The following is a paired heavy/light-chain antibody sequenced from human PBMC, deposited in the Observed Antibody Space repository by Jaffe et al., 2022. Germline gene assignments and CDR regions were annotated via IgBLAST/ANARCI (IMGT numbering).Heavy chain of an antibody. Sequence: QVQLVESGGGLVKPGGSLRLSCAASGFTFSDYYMSWIRQAPGKGLEWVSYISSSGSTIYYADSVKGRFTISRDNAKNSLYLQMNSLRAEDTAVYYCARGKQWRTYYYYMDVWGKGTTVTVSS. CDR3: ARGKQWRTYYYYMDV. CDR1: GFTFSDYY. V-gene: IGHV3-11*01. D-gene: IGHD6-19*01. J-gene: IGHJ6*03. CDR2: ISSSGSTI.
Light chain of an antibody. CDR2: GAS. CDR3: QQYGSSLQLT. Sequence: EIVLTQSPGTLSLSPGERATLSCRASQSVSSSYLAWYQQKPGQAPRLLIYGASSRATGIPDRFSGSGSGTDFTLTISRLEPEDFAVYYCQQYGSSLQLTFGGGTKVEIK. CDR1: QSVSSSY. J-gene: IGKJ4*01. V-gene: IGKV3-20*01.